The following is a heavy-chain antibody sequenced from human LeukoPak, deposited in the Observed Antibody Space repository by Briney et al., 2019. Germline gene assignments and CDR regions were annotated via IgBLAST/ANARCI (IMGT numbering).Heavy chain of an antibody. CDR2: IYYSGNT. Sequence: SQTPSLTCTVSGDSISSGDYYWSWIRQPPGKGLEWIGYIYYSGNTYYNPSLQSRVTISVDTSKNQFSLNLSSVTAADTAVFYCARGHDYFDHWGQGTPVTVSS. CDR1: GDSISSGDYY. J-gene: IGHJ4*02. CDR3: ARGHDYFDH. V-gene: IGHV4-30-4*08.